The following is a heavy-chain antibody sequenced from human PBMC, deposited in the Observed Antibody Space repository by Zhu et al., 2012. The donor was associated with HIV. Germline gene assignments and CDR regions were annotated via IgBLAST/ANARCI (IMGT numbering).Heavy chain of an antibody. CDR2: IYYTGST. D-gene: IGHD3-10*01. CDR3: ARATPGYFGSGIDF. J-gene: IGHJ4*02. CDR1: GASISSGDHY. Sequence: QVQLQESGPRLVKPSQTLSLTCTVSGASISSGDHYWTWIRQPPGKGLEWMGNIYYTGSTYYNPSLKGRILLSVVTSKNQLSLSLNYVTAADTAVYYCARATPGYFGSGIDFWGQGILVHRLL. V-gene: IGHV4-30-4*08.